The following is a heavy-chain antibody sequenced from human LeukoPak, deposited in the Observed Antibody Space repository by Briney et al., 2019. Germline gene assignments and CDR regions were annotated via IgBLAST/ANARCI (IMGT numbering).Heavy chain of an antibody. V-gene: IGHV4-59*12. CDR1: GGSLSSYY. J-gene: IGHJ4*02. D-gene: IGHD3-22*01. CDR3: AIGRGFHDSSGPEIRSFDY. Sequence: SETLSLTCTVSGGSLSSYYWSWIRQPPGKGVEWIGYIYYTGITSYNPSLTSRVTISVDTPKNQFSLNLSSVAAADAAVYYCAIGRGFHDSSGPEIRSFDYWRQGTLVSVSS. CDR2: IYYTGIT.